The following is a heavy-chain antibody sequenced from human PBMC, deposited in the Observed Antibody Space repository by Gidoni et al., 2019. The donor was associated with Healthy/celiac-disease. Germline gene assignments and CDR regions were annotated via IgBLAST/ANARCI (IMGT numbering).Heavy chain of an antibody. CDR1: GGSFSGYY. CDR2: INHSGST. D-gene: IGHD4-4*01. J-gene: IGHJ4*02. CDR3: ARRGGTVIPFDY. V-gene: IGHV4-34*01. Sequence: QVQLQQWGAGLLTPSETLSLPCAVHGGSFSGYYWSWIRQPPGKGLEWIGEINHSGSTNYNPSLKSRVTISVDTSKNQFSLKLSSVTAADTAVYYCARRGGTVIPFDYWGQGTLVTVSS.